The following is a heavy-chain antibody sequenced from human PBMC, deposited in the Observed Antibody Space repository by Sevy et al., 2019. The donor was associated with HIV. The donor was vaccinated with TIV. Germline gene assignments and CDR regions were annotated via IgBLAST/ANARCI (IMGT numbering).Heavy chain of an antibody. D-gene: IGHD1-26*01. CDR1: GFIFSTYG. CDR3: ARGENDDEFFQY. CDR2: IWYDGINK. Sequence: GGSLRLSCVASGFIFSTYGMHWVRQAPGKGLEWVAVIWYDGINKAYSDSVKGRFTVSRDNSRNILSLEMSSLRRYDTAVYYCARGENDDEFFQYWGQGTLVTVSS. V-gene: IGHV3-30*19. J-gene: IGHJ1*01.